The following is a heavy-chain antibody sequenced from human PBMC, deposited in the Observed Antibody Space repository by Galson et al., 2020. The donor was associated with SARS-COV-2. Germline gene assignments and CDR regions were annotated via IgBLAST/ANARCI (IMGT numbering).Heavy chain of an antibody. CDR1: GFTFSSYG. V-gene: IGHV3-30*18. Sequence: GGSLRLSCAASGFTFSSYGMHWVRQAPGKGLEWVAVISYDGNNKYYADSVKGRFTLSRDNSKNTLYLQMNSLRAEDMAVYYCAKSRGGYWYFDVWGRGTLVTVSS. CDR2: ISYDGNNK. CDR3: AKSRGGYWYFDV. J-gene: IGHJ2*01. D-gene: IGHD3-16*01.